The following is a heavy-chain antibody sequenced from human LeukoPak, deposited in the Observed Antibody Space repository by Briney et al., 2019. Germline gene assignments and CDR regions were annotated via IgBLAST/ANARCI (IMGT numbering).Heavy chain of an antibody. CDR3: ARLNSGYSYAFDI. CDR2: IYYSGST. Sequence: SETLSLTCTVSGGSISSSSYYWGWIRQPPGKGLEWIGSIYYSGSTYYNPSLKSRVTISVDTSKNQFSLKLSSVTAADTAVYYCARLNSGYSYAFDIWGQGTMVTVSS. CDR1: GGSISSSSYY. D-gene: IGHD5-18*01. V-gene: IGHV4-39*01. J-gene: IGHJ3*02.